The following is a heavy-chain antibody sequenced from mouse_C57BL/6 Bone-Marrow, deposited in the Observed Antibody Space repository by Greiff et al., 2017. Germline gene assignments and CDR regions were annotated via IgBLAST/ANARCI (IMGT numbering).Heavy chain of an antibody. CDR1: GFNIKDDY. D-gene: IGHD1-1*01. CDR2: IDPENGDT. CDR3: YYSSLWFAY. Sequence: VQLQQSGAELVRPGASVKLSCTASGFNIKDDYMHWVKQRPEQGLEWIGWIDPENGDTEYASKFQGKATITADTSSNTAYLQVSSLTSEDTAVYYCYYSSLWFAYWGQGTLVTVSA. J-gene: IGHJ3*01. V-gene: IGHV14-4*01.